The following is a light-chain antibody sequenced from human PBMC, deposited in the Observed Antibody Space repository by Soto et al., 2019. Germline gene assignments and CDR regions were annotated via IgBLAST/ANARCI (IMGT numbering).Light chain of an antibody. V-gene: IGLV7-43*01. Sequence: QTVVTQEPSLTVSPGGTVTLTCALTTGAVTSDYYPNWFQRRPGQALRTLIYRTSNKHSWTPARFSGSLLGGKAALTLSGVQPEDEADYYCVLLYGGAWVFGGGTKLTVL. CDR2: RTS. J-gene: IGLJ3*02. CDR1: TGAVTSDYY. CDR3: VLLYGGAWV.